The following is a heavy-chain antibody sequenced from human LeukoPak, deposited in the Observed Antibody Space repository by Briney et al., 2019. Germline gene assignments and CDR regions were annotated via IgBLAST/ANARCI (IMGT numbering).Heavy chain of an antibody. CDR2: IRSKTYGGTRTT. J-gene: IGHJ6*04. V-gene: IGHV3-15*01. Sequence: GGSLRLSCAASGFIFRNAWMTWVRQAPGKGLEWVGHIRSKTYGGTRTTDHATPVKGRFTISRDDSEDTVYLQMSSLKTEDTAVYYCSTTLKAAAGMDVWGKGTTVTVSS. D-gene: IGHD6-13*01. CDR3: STTLKAAAGMDV. CDR1: GFIFRNAW.